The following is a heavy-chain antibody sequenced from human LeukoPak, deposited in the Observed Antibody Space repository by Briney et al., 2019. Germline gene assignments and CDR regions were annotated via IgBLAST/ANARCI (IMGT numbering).Heavy chain of an antibody. Sequence: GASVKVSCKASGYTFTSYYMHWVRQAPGQGLEWMGIINPSGGSTSYAQKFQGRVTMTRDTSTSTVYMELSSLRSEDAAVYYCASYVAYGSGSYPEYFQHWGQGTLVTVSS. CDR3: ASYVAYGSGSYPEYFQH. CDR2: INPSGGST. V-gene: IGHV1-46*01. J-gene: IGHJ1*01. CDR1: GYTFTSYY. D-gene: IGHD3-10*01.